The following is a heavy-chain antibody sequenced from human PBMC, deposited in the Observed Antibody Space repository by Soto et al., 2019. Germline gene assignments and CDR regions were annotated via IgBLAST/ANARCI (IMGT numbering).Heavy chain of an antibody. CDR1: GGSISSGGYY. D-gene: IGHD5-12*01. Sequence: PSETLSLTCTVSGGSISSGGYYWSWIRQHPGKGLEWIGYIYYSGSTYYNPSLKSRVTISVDTSKNQFSLKLSSVTAADTAVYYCAREPIEMATERVAFDIWGQGTMVTVSS. V-gene: IGHV4-31*03. CDR3: AREPIEMATERVAFDI. J-gene: IGHJ3*02. CDR2: IYYSGST.